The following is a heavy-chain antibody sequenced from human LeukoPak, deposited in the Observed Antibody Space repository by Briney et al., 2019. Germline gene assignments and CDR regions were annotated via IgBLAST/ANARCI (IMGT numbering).Heavy chain of an antibody. D-gene: IGHD3-16*01. J-gene: IGHJ5*01. CDR2: IRAYNGDT. CDR3: ARWNLGELLVVNWFDS. Sequence: ASVKVSCKASGYTFTSYDVSWVRQAPGQGLEWMGWIRAYNGDTKYAEKFQGRVTMTTDTSTSTVHMELRGLKSDDTAVYYCARWNLGELLVVNWFDSWGQGTQVIVSS. V-gene: IGHV1-18*01. CDR1: GYTFTSYD.